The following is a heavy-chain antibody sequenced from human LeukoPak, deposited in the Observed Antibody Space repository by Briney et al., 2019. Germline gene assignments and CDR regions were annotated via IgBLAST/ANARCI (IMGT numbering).Heavy chain of an antibody. CDR2: ISGTAENT. J-gene: IGHJ4*02. V-gene: IGHV3-23*01. CDR3: ANQRGGF. Sequence: GGSLRLSCAASGFIFSSYPMSWVRQAPGKGLEWVSAISGTAENTYYADSVKGRFSISRDNSRNTVHLQMNSLRPEDTAVYYWANQRGGFWGQGTLVTVSS. D-gene: IGHD3-10*01. CDR1: GFIFSSYP.